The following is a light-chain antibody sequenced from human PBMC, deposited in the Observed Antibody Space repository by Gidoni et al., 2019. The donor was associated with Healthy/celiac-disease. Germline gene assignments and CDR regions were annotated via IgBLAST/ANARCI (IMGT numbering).Light chain of an antibody. V-gene: IGKV3-11*01. CDR2: DAS. J-gene: IGKJ4*01. CDR3: QQRSNWPLT. CDR1: QSVSSY. Sequence: EIVLTQSPATLSLSPGERATLSCRASQSVSSYLVWYQQKPGQAPRLLIYDASNRATGIPARFSGSGSGTDFTLTISSLEPEDFAVYYCQQRSNWPLTFXGXTKVEIK.